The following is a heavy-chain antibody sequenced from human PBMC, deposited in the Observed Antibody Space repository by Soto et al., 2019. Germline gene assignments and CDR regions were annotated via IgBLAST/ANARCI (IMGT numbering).Heavy chain of an antibody. J-gene: IGHJ6*02. CDR1: GGTFSSYA. CDR3: ASIPTLNYYYYYGMDV. Sequence: SVKVSCKASGGTFSSYAISWVRQAPGQGLEWMGGIIPIFGTANYAQKFQGRVTITAEKSTSTAYMELSSLRSEDTAVYYCASIPTLNYYYYYGMDVWGQGTTVTVSS. CDR2: IIPIFGTA. V-gene: IGHV1-69*06.